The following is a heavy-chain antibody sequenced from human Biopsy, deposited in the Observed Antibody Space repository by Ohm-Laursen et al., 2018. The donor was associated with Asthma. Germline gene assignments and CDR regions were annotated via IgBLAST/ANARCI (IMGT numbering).Heavy chain of an antibody. J-gene: IGHJ6*02. CDR3: ARCQVGYSSGWSLLLKKIYYSGMDV. CDR1: GGTFSNFA. D-gene: IGHD6-19*01. Sequence: ASVKVSCNVPGGTFSNFAISWVRQAPGQGLERLGGIMTVFGTTNYAQKFQGRVTITADESTSTAYMEVTSLRSEDTAIYYCARCQVGYSSGWSLLLKKIYYSGMDVWGQGTAVTVSS. V-gene: IGHV1-69*13. CDR2: IMTVFGTT.